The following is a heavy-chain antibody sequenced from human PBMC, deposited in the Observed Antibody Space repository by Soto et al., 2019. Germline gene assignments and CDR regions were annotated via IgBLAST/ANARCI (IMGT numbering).Heavy chain of an antibody. J-gene: IGHJ4*01. CDR2: INAGNGNT. D-gene: IGHD5-18*01. CDR1: GYTFTSYA. CDR3: TRGPGYSYGYN. V-gene: IGHV1-3*01. Sequence: QVQLVQSGAEVKKPGASVKVSCKASGYTFTSYAMHWVRQAPGQRLEWMGWINAGNGNTKYSQKFQGRATTTRDTSARTAYLALASRRTEATPVHFSTRGPGYSYGYNRGQGTLVTVSS.